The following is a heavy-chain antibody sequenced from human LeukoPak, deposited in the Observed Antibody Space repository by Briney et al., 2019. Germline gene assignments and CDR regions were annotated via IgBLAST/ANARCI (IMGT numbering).Heavy chain of an antibody. D-gene: IGHD2-8*02. CDR3: ARVKGGTEAGYFDY. V-gene: IGHV4-34*01. CDR2: INHSGST. J-gene: IGHJ4*02. Sequence: SETLSLTCAVSGGSFSGYYWSWIRQPPGKGLEWIGEINHSGSTNYNPSLKSRVTISVDTSKNQFSLKLSSVTAADTAVYYCARVKGGTEAGYFDYWGQGTLVTVSS. CDR1: GGSFSGYY.